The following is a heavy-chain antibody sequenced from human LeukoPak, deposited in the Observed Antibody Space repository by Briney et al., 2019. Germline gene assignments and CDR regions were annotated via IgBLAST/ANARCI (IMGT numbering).Heavy chain of an antibody. CDR3: ARDGYDSSASNP. D-gene: IGHD3-22*01. Sequence: SETLSLTCTVSGGSISSSSYYWGWIRQPPGKGLEWIGSIYYSGSTYYDPSLKSRVTVSVDTSKNQFSLKLNSVTAADTAVYYCARDGYDSSASNPWGQGTLVTVSS. V-gene: IGHV4-39*07. J-gene: IGHJ5*02. CDR1: GGSISSSSYY. CDR2: IYYSGST.